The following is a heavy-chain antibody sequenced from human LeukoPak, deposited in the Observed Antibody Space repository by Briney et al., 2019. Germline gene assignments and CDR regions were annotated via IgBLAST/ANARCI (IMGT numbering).Heavy chain of an antibody. D-gene: IGHD1-26*01. CDR2: IYSGGST. J-gene: IGHJ4*02. Sequence: GSLRHSCAASGFTVSSNYMSWVRQAPGKGLEWVSVIYSGGSTYYADSVKGRFTISRDNSKNTLYLQMNSLRAEDTAVYYCARTHDSGSYDRWGQGTLVTVSS. CDR3: ARTHDSGSYDR. V-gene: IGHV3-66*02. CDR1: GFTVSSNY.